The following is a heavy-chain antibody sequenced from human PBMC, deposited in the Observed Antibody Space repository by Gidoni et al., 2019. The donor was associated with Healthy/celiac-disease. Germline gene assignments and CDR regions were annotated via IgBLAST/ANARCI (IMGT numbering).Heavy chain of an antibody. V-gene: IGHV3-33*01. J-gene: IGHJ1*01. Sequence: QVQLAASGGGVVQPGRSLRLSCAASVFTFSSAGLHWVRQAPGKGLEWVAVIWYDGSNKYYADSVNSRFTISRDNSKNTLYLQMNSLRAEDTAVYYCARDLRDHYCSSTSCYTFQHWGQGTLVTVSS. CDR1: VFTFSSAG. CDR3: ARDLRDHYCSSTSCYTFQH. D-gene: IGHD2-2*02. CDR2: IWYDGSNK.